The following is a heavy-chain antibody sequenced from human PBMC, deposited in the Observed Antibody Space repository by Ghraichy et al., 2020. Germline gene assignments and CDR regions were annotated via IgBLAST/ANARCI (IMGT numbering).Heavy chain of an antibody. V-gene: IGHV3-43*01. CDR3: AKDSPPRAFDI. Sequence: GGSLRLSCAASGFTFDDYTMHWVRQGPGKGLEWVSLISWDGGSTYYADSVKGRFTISRDNSKNFLYLQMNSLRTEDTALYYCAKDSPPRAFDIWGQGTMVTVSS. CDR1: GFTFDDYT. CDR2: ISWDGGST. J-gene: IGHJ3*02.